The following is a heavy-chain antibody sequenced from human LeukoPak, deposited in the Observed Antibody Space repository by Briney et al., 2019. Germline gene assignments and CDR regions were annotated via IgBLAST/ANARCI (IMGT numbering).Heavy chain of an antibody. V-gene: IGHV4-38-2*01. CDR2: IYHIGST. Sequence: PSETLSLTCAVSGYSISSDYYWGWIRQPPGKGLEWIGSIYHIGSTYYNPSLRSRVTISVDTSKNQFSLKLSSVTAADTAVYYCARVAPSGVVLRGNYYYFYYMDVWGKGTTVTASS. CDR1: GYSISSDYY. J-gene: IGHJ6*03. CDR3: ARVAPSGVVLRGNYYYFYYMDV. D-gene: IGHD3-3*01.